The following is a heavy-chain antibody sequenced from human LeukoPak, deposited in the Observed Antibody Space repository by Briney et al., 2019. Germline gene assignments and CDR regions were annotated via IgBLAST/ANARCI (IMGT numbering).Heavy chain of an antibody. CDR1: GGSFSGYY. Sequence: SETLSLTCAVYGGSFSGYYWSWIRQPPGKGLEWIGEINHSGSTNYNPSLKSRVTISVDTSKNQFSLKLSSVTAADTAVYYCARGRCDYSSSWYSWYYFDYWGQGTLVTVSS. CDR3: ARGRCDYSSSWYSWYYFDY. V-gene: IGHV4-34*01. D-gene: IGHD6-13*01. J-gene: IGHJ4*02. CDR2: INHSGST.